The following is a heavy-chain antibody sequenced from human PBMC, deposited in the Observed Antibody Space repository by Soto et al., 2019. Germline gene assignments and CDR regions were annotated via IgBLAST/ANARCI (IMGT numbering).Heavy chain of an antibody. CDR3: ARSRITGSTWTFDY. D-gene: IGHD1-20*01. CDR2: IYPGDSDT. V-gene: IGHV5-51*01. CDR1: GYSFTNYW. J-gene: IGHJ4*02. Sequence: PGESLKISCKGSGYSFTNYWIGWVRQIPGKGLEWMGIIYPGDSDTRYSPSFQGQVTISVDKSISTAYLQWRSLKASDSGMYYCARSRITGSTWTFDYWGQETLVTVSS.